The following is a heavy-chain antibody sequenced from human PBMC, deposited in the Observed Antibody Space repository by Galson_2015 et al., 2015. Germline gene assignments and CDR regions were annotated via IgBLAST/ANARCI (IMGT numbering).Heavy chain of an antibody. CDR3: ARQILDYDFWSGYYTTNFDF. J-gene: IGHJ4*02. D-gene: IGHD3-3*01. CDR2: ITSTTTYI. CDR1: EFTSSSYY. V-gene: IGHV3-21*01. Sequence: SLRLSCAASEFTSSSYYMSWVRQAPGKGLEWVSSITSTTTYIYYADSVKGRFTISRDNAQNSLYLQMNSLGAEDTAVYYCARQILDYDFWSGYYTTNFDFWGQGTLVTVSS.